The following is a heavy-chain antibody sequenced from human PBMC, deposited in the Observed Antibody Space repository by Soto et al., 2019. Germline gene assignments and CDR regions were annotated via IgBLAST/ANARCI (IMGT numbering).Heavy chain of an antibody. D-gene: IGHD5-18*01. CDR2: IYPGDSDT. J-gene: IGHJ3*02. V-gene: IGHV5-51*01. CDR1: GYSFTSYL. CDR3: GSPYSYARGRAFGI. Sequence: GESLKISFKGSGYSFTSYLICWVRQMPVKGLEWMGIIYPGDSDTRYSPSFQGQVTISADKSISTAYLQWSSLKASDTAMYYCGSPYSYARGRAFGIGGQGTMVKVS.